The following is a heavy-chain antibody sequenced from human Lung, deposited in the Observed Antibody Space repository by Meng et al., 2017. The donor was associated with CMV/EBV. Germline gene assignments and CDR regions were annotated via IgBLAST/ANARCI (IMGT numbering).Heavy chain of an antibody. CDR1: GYTFSGYY. V-gene: IGHV1-2*02. J-gene: IGHJ5*02. CDR3: ARDFLDYGGWFDP. CDR2: INPKSGDT. D-gene: IGHD4/OR15-4a*01. Sequence: ASVXVSXKASGYTFSGYYIHWVRQAPGQGLEWMGWINPKSGDTKYEQRFQGRVSVTRDTSITTAYMELSSLRSDDTAVYYCARDFLDYGGWFDPLGQGALVTVSS.